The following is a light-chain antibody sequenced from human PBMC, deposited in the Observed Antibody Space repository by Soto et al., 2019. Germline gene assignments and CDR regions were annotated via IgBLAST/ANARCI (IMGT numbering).Light chain of an antibody. V-gene: IGKV3-11*01. CDR1: PSVSSY. CDR3: QQRSNWPPST. J-gene: IGKJ2*02. CDR2: DAS. Sequence: ESVLTQSPATLSLSPGERATLSCRASPSVSSYLAWYQQKPGQAPRLLIYDASNRATGIPARFSGSGSGTDFTLTISSLEPEDFAVYYCQQRSNWPPSTFGQGTKLEIK.